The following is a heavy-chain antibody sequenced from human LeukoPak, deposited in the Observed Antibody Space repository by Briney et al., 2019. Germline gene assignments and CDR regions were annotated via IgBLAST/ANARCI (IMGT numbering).Heavy chain of an antibody. CDR2: IYYSGST. CDR1: GGSISSFY. CDR3: ARETAAGISDY. Sequence: SETLSLTCTVSGGSISSFYWSWIRQPPGKGLEWIGHIYYSGSTNYNPSLKSRVTISVDTSKNQFSLKLSSVTAADTAVYYCARETAAGISDYWGQGTLVTVSS. D-gene: IGHD6-13*01. J-gene: IGHJ4*02. V-gene: IGHV4-59*01.